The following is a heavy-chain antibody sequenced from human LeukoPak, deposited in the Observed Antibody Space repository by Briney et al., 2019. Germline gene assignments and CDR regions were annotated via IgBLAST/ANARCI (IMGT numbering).Heavy chain of an antibody. D-gene: IGHD2-2*01. V-gene: IGHV3-74*01. CDR3: AKAVGTTNMGS. J-gene: IGHJ5*02. CDR1: GFTFSSYW. Sequence: GGSLRLCCAASGFTFSSYWMHWVRQAPGKGLVWVSRISSDGSSTSYADSVKGRFSTSRDNAKNTLYLQMNSLRAEDTAVYYCAKAVGTTNMGSWGQGALVTVSS. CDR2: ISSDGSST.